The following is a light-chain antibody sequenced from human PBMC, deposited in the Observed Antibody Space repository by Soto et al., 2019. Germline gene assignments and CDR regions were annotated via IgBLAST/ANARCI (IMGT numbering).Light chain of an antibody. CDR3: QQYVTSPLT. J-gene: IGKJ4*01. V-gene: IGKV3-20*01. Sequence: EIVMTQSPATLSVTRGERSTLSCRASQSVSSYLAWYQQKPGQAPRLLIYGVSSRATGIPDRLSGSGSGTDLNLTISRLEPEDFAVYYCQQYVTSPLTCGGGTKVEIK. CDR1: QSVSSY. CDR2: GVS.